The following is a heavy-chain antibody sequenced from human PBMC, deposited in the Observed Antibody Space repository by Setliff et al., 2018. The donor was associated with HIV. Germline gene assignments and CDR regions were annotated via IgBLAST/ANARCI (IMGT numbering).Heavy chain of an antibody. V-gene: IGHV3-49*04. CDR1: GFIFSNYA. Sequence: LRLSCEASGFIFSNYAMYWVRQAPGKGLEWVGFIRSKAYGGTTENAASVRGRFSISRDDSKSIAYLHMNSLKTEDTAVYYCTRLRGYSFGLASYYFYYMDVWGKGTTVTVSS. J-gene: IGHJ6*03. CDR2: IRSKAYGGTT. D-gene: IGHD5-18*01. CDR3: TRLRGYSFGLASYYFYYMDV.